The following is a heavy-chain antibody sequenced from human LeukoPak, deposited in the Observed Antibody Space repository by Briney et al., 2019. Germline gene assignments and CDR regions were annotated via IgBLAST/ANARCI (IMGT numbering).Heavy chain of an antibody. CDR2: IRYDGSNK. V-gene: IGHV3-30*02. D-gene: IGHD5-24*01. Sequence: GGSLRLSCAASGFTFSSYGMHWVRQAPGKGLEWVAFIRYDGSNKYYADSVKGRFTISRDNSKNTLYLQMNSLRAEDTAVYYCAKDRPSGFERWLQSDAFDIWGQGTMVTVSS. CDR3: AKDRPSGFERWLQSDAFDI. J-gene: IGHJ3*02. CDR1: GFTFSSYG.